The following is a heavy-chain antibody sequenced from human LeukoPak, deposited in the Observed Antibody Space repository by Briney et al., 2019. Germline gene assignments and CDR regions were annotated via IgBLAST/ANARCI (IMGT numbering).Heavy chain of an antibody. J-gene: IGHJ6*04. D-gene: IGHD4-17*01. CDR1: GGSISSYY. CDR3: ARAQVVLYTDDYGDYRNYYGMDV. CDR2: IYYSGST. Sequence: SETLSLTCTVSGGSISSYYWSWIRQPPGKGLEWIGYIYYSGSTNYSPSLKSRVTISVDTSKNQFSLKLSSVTAADTAVYYCARAQVVLYTDDYGDYRNYYGMDVWGKGTTVTVSS. V-gene: IGHV4-59*01.